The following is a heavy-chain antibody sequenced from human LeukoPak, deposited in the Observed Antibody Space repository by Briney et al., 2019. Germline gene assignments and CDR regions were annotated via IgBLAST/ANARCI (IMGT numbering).Heavy chain of an antibody. D-gene: IGHD5-18*01. J-gene: IGHJ4*02. CDR1: GFTFDDYA. CDR2: ISWNSGSI. CDR3: AKSIYSYGYYFDY. Sequence: PGGSLRLSCAASGFTFDDYAMHWVRQAPGKGLEWVSGISWNSGSIGYADSVKGRFTISRDDAKNSLYLQMNSLRAEDTALYYCAKSIYSYGYYFDYWGQGTLVTVSS. V-gene: IGHV3-9*01.